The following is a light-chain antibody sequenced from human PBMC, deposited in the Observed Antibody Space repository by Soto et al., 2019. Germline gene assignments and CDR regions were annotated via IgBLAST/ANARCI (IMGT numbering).Light chain of an antibody. CDR3: QQRKSYPIT. CDR2: AAS. CDR1: QDINTY. Sequence: DIQLTQSPSFLSASVGGRVTITCRASQDINTYLAWYQQKPGKAPKLLIFAASTLQNGVPSRFSGSGSGTEFTVTITSLQPEDFATYYCQQRKSYPITFGQGTRLEIK. J-gene: IGKJ5*01. V-gene: IGKV1-9*01.